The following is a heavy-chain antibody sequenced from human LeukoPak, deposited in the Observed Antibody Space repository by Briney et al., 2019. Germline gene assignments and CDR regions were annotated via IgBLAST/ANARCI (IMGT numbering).Heavy chain of an antibody. CDR1: GFTFSSYA. Sequence: GGSPRLSCAASGFTFSSYAMSWVRQAPGKGLEWVSGVSGSGGSTHYGGSVKGRFTISRDNSKNSVYLQMNSLRAEDTAVYYCAKETASGYGAFDVWGQGAMVTVSS. CDR2: VSGSGGST. CDR3: AKETASGYGAFDV. D-gene: IGHD3-22*01. V-gene: IGHV3-23*01. J-gene: IGHJ3*01.